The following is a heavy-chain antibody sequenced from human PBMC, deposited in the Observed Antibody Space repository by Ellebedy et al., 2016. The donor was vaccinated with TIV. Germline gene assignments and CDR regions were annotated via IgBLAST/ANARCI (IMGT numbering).Heavy chain of an antibody. CDR2: IHYSGTS. D-gene: IGHD3-10*01. V-gene: IGHV4-59*01. CDR3: ARDLMASGWFDP. CDR1: DGSTSGYY. Sequence: MPSESLSLTCTVSDGSTSGYYWSWIRQPPGKGLEWIGYIHYSGTSNYNPSLKSRVTVSVDTSKNHFSLKLRSVTAADTAVYYCARDLMASGWFDPWGQGTLVTVSS. J-gene: IGHJ5*02.